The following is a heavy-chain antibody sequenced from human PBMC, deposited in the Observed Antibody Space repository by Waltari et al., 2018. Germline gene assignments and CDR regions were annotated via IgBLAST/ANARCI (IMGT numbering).Heavy chain of an antibody. CDR3: AKDSSYGLDY. CDR1: GFTFSSYS. Sequence: EVQLVESGGGLVKPGGSLRLSCAASGFTFSSYSMNWVRQAPGKGLEWVSAISSSSSYIYYADSVKGRFTISRDNAKNSLYLQMNSLRAEDMALYYCAKDSSYGLDYWGQGTLVTVSS. CDR2: ISSSSSYI. J-gene: IGHJ4*02. D-gene: IGHD5-18*01. V-gene: IGHV3-21*04.